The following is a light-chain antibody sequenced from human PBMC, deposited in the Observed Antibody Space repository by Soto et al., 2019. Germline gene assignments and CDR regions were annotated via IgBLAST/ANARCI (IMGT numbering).Light chain of an antibody. CDR3: QQRHMWPIT. CDR2: AAS. J-gene: IGKJ5*01. V-gene: IGKV3D-20*02. Sequence: EIVLTQSPGTLSLSPGERATLSCRPSQSVRSSYLAWYQQKPGQAPRLLIYAASSRATGIPDRFSGSGSGTDFTLSISRLEPEDFAVYYCQQRHMWPITFGQGTRLEIK. CDR1: QSVRSSY.